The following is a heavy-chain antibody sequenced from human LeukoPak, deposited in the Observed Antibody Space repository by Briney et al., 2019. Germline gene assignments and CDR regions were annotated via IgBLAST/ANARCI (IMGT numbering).Heavy chain of an antibody. CDR1: GGSISSYY. Sequence: PSETLSLTCTVSGGSISSYYWSWIRQPPGKGLEWIGYIYYSGSTKYNPSLKSRVSISVDTAKNQLSLRLSSVTAADTAVYYCARGQKYSYGYRVTELGSGYFDYWGQGTLVTVSS. J-gene: IGHJ4*02. D-gene: IGHD5-18*01. CDR2: IYYSGST. CDR3: ARGQKYSYGYRVTELGSGYFDY. V-gene: IGHV4-59*01.